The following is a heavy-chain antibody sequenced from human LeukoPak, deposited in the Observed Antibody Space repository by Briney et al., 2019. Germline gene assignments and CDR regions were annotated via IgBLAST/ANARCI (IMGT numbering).Heavy chain of an antibody. Sequence: GESLKISCKVSEYSFPNYWIGWVRQMPGKGLEWMNIIYPGDSDTRYSPSFQGQVTISADKSNNTAYLQWSSLKASDTAMYYCARLTGSYYSAFDIWGQGTMVTVSS. J-gene: IGHJ3*02. D-gene: IGHD1-26*01. V-gene: IGHV5-51*01. CDR2: IYPGDSDT. CDR1: EYSFPNYW. CDR3: ARLTGSYYSAFDI.